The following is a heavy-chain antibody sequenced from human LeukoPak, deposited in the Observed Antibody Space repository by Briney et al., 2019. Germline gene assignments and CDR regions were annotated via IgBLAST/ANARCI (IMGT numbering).Heavy chain of an antibody. D-gene: IGHD2/OR15-2a*01. Sequence: GGSLRLSCAASGFTFSSYSMNWVRQAPGKGLEWVAFIRYDGSNKYYADSVKGRFTISRDNSKNTLYLQMNSLRAEDTAVYYCARENSARENYFDYWGQGTTVTVSS. CDR2: IRYDGSNK. V-gene: IGHV3-30*02. J-gene: IGHJ4*03. CDR3: ARENSARENYFDY. CDR1: GFTFSSYS.